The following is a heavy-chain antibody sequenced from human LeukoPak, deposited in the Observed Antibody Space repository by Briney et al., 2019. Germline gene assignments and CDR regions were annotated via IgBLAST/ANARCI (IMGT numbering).Heavy chain of an antibody. CDR3: ARSPDILTGENFDY. V-gene: IGHV1-2*04. CDR2: INPNSGGT. CDR1: GYTFTGYY. D-gene: IGHD3-9*01. J-gene: IGHJ4*02. Sequence: GASVKVSCKASGYTFTGYYMHWVRQAPGQGLEWMGWINPNSGGTNYAQKFQDWVTMTRDTSVSTAYMELSRLRSDDTAVFYCARSPDILTGENFDYWGQGTLVTVSS.